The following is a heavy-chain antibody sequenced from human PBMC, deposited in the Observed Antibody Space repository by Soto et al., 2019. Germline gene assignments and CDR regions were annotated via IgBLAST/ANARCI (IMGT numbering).Heavy chain of an antibody. CDR1: GFTFSSYS. V-gene: IGHV3-21*01. CDR3: ARDYSSSGGMDV. D-gene: IGHD6-6*01. J-gene: IGHJ6*02. CDR2: ISSSSSYI. Sequence: PGGSLRLSCAASGFTFSSYSMNWVRQAPGKGLEWVSSISSSSSYIYYADSVKGRFTISRDNAKNSLYLQMNSLRAEDTAVCYCARDYSSSGGMDVWGQGTTVTVS.